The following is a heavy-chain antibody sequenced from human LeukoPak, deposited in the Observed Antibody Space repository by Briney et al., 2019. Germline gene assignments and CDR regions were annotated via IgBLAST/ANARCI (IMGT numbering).Heavy chain of an antibody. Sequence: AASVKVSCKASGYIFTSYDISWVRQAPGQGLEWMGGISTYRGNTNYAQTLQGRVTMTTDASTNTAFLELRSLRSDDTAVYYCARADQYSYGTMDVWGKGTTVTVSS. CDR3: ARADQYSYGTMDV. V-gene: IGHV1-18*01. CDR2: ISTYRGNT. J-gene: IGHJ6*03. CDR1: GYIFTSYD. D-gene: IGHD3-16*01.